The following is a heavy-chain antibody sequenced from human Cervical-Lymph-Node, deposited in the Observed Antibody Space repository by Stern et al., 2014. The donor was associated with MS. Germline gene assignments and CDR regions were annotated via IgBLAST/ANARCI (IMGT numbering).Heavy chain of an antibody. D-gene: IGHD5-12*01. CDR3: ARGATINDFDF. V-gene: IGHV4-31*03. Sequence: VQLVESGPGLVKPSQTVSLTCTVSGASVSSRGYYWSWIRQQPGQGLVWIRYIYYTGSTYYNPSLKSRVTIALDTSKNRFSLRLSSVAAADTAVYFCARGATINDFDFWGQGTLVTVSS. CDR2: IYYTGST. J-gene: IGHJ4*02. CDR1: GASVSSRGYY.